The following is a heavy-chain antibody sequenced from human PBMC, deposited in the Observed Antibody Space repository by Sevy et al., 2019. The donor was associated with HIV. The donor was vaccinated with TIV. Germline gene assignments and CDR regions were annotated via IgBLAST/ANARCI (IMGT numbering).Heavy chain of an antibody. CDR2: ISGSGGST. D-gene: IGHD2-8*01. J-gene: IGHJ4*02. CDR1: GFTFSSYA. CDR3: AKDGGNIVLMVYAMGHFDY. Sequence: GGSLRLSCAASGFTFSSYAMSWVRQAPGKGLEWVSAISGSGGSTYYADSVKGRFTISRDNSKNTLYLQMNSLRAEDTAVYYCAKDGGNIVLMVYAMGHFDYWGQGTLVTVSS. V-gene: IGHV3-23*01.